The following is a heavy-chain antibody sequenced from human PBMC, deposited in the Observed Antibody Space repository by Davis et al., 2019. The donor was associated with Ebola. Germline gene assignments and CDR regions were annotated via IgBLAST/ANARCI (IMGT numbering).Heavy chain of an antibody. J-gene: IGHJ4*02. CDR1: GFTFSNYA. CDR2: ISGSGGST. Sequence: GGSLRLSCAASGFTFSNYAMSWVRQAPGKGLEWVSAISGSGGSTYYADSVKGRFTISRDNSKNTLYLQMNSLRAEDTAVYYCAKGGRDIVVVVAAQAFDYWGQGTLVTVSS. CDR3: AKGGRDIVVVVAAQAFDY. V-gene: IGHV3-23*01. D-gene: IGHD2-15*01.